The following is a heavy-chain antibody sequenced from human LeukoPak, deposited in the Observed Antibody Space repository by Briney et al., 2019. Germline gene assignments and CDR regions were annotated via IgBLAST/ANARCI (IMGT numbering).Heavy chain of an antibody. CDR1: GYTLIELS. V-gene: IGHV1-24*01. J-gene: IGHJ4*02. CDR2: FDPEDGET. Sequence: ASVKVSCKVSGYTLIELSMHWVRQAPGKGLEWMGGFDPEDGETIYAQKFQGRVTMTEDTSTDTAYMELSSLRSEDTAVYYCATYYGSGSYSFDYWGQGTLVTVSS. CDR3: ATYYGSGSYSFDY. D-gene: IGHD3-10*01.